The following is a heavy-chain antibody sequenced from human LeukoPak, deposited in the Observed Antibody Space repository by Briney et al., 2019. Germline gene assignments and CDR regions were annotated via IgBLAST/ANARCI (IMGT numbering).Heavy chain of an antibody. V-gene: IGHV1-46*01. Sequence: ASVKVSCKVSGYTFTSYYMHWVRQAPGQGLEWMGIINPSGGSTSYAQKFQGRVTMTRDTSTSTVYMELSSLRSEDTAVYYCAKAPNYYDSSGYYWLDYWGQGTLVTVSS. CDR1: GYTFTSYY. D-gene: IGHD3-22*01. J-gene: IGHJ4*02. CDR2: INPSGGST. CDR3: AKAPNYYDSSGYYWLDY.